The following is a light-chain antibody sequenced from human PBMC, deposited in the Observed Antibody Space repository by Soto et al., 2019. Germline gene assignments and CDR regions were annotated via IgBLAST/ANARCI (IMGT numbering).Light chain of an antibody. Sequence: QYALTQPASVSGSPGQSITISCTGTSSDVGGYNYVSWYQQHPGKAPKLMIYDVSNRPSGVSNRFSGSKSGNTASLTISGLQAEDEADYYCSSYTSSSTHWVFGGGTKLTVL. J-gene: IGLJ3*02. V-gene: IGLV2-14*01. CDR2: DVS. CDR1: SSDVGGYNY. CDR3: SSYTSSSTHWV.